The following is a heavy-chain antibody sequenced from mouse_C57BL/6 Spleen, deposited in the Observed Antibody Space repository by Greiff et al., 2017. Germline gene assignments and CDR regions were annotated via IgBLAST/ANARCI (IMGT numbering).Heavy chain of an antibody. CDR2: IWSGGST. V-gene: IGHV2-2*01. CDR1: GFSFTRYG. CDR3: SVYDGYYGYFDD. J-gene: IGHJ2*01. D-gene: IGHD2-3*01. Sequence: QVKLQQSGPGLVQPSQSLSITCTVSGFSFTRYGVHWVRQSPGKGLEWLGVIWSGGSTDYYAAFITRLSISKNNSKSQVFFNMNSLQADDTDIYFCSVYDGYYGYFDDWGQGTTLTVSS.